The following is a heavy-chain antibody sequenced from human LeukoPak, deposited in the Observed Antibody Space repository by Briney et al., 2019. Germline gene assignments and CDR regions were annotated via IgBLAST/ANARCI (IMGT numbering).Heavy chain of an antibody. D-gene: IGHD3-10*01. Sequence: PGGSLRLSCAASEFLFSSYAMNWVRQAPGKGLEWVSVIGASGSSAYYADSVKGRFTISRDNSKTTLYLQMNRLRAEDTAVYYCARGLSSVNDAFDIWGQGTMVTVSS. CDR2: IGASGSSA. CDR3: ARGLSSVNDAFDI. V-gene: IGHV3-23*01. CDR1: EFLFSSYA. J-gene: IGHJ3*02.